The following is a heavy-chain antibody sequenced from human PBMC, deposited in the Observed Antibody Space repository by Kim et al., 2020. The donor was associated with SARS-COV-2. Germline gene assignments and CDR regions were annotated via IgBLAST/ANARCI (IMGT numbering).Heavy chain of an antibody. CDR3: ARGGEAIASSGLDY. V-gene: IGHV1-18*01. Sequence: ASVKVSCKASGYTFRSFGITWVRQAPGQGLEWMGWISPYNGDIKYVQKLQGRVTMTTDTLTATAYMELRSLKSDDTAIYYCARGGEAIASSGLDYWGQGT. CDR1: GYTFRSFG. D-gene: IGHD6-13*01. J-gene: IGHJ4*02. CDR2: ISPYNGDI.